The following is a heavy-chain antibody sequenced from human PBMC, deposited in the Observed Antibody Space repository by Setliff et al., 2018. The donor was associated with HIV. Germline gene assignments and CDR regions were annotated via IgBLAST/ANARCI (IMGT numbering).Heavy chain of an antibody. J-gene: IGHJ4*02. CDR3: ASAGDYDYVWGSYRFDY. CDR1: GFTFSNYW. CDR2: VKQDGSEK. V-gene: IGHV3-7*01. D-gene: IGHD3-16*02. Sequence: GVLRLSCAASGFTFSNYWMSWVRQAPGKGLEWVANVKQDGSEKYYVDSVKGRFTISRDNAKNSLYLQMNSLRAEDTAVYYCASAGDYDYVWGSYRFDYWGQGTLVTVSS.